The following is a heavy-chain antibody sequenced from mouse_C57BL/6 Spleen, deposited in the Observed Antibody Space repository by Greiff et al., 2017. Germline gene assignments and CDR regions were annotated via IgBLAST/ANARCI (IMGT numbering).Heavy chain of an antibody. CDR3: ARRGYDGDAMDY. J-gene: IGHJ4*01. CDR1: GYTFTSYW. CDR2: IDPSDSYT. Sequence: VQLQQPGAELVKPGASVKLSCKASGYTFTSYWMQWVKQRPGQGLEWIGEIDPSDSYTNYNQKFKGKATLTVGTSSSTAYMQLSSLTSEDSAVYYGARRGYDGDAMDYWGQGTSVTVSS. V-gene: IGHV1-50*01. D-gene: IGHD2-2*01.